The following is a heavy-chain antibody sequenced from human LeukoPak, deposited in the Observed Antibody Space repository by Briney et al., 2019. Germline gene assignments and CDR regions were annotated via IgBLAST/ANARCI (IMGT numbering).Heavy chain of an antibody. Sequence: PSETLSLTCSVSGYSISSGYHWGWIRQSPGKGLAWIGSIYHSGSTYYNPSLRSRVTISVDTSKNQFSLKLTSVTAADTAVYYCARDAPRGWGDQGLDYWGQGVLVTVFS. CDR2: IYHSGST. V-gene: IGHV4-38-2*02. CDR3: ARDAPRGWGDQGLDY. CDR1: GYSISSGYH. J-gene: IGHJ4*02. D-gene: IGHD3-16*01.